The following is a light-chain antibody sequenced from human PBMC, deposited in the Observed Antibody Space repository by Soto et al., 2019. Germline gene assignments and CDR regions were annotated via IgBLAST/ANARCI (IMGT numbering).Light chain of an antibody. CDR1: QSVSSN. J-gene: IGKJ1*01. CDR3: QQYNNWPRT. Sequence: EIVMTQSPATLSVSPWERATLSCRASQSVSSNLAWYQQKAGQAPRLLIYGASTRATGIPARISGSGSGTEYTLTISSLQSEDFAVYYCQQYNNWPRTFGQGTKVEIK. V-gene: IGKV3-15*01. CDR2: GAS.